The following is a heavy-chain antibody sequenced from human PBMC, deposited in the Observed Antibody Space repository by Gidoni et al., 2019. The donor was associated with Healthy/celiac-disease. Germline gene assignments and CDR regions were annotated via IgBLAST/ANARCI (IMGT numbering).Heavy chain of an antibody. CDR1: GGSIHSSNCD. Sequence: QLQLQESGPVLVKPSEPLSLTCTVSGGSIHSSNCDWGGIRQPPGKGLEWIGCIYYSGSTDYNPSLTSRVTISVDTSKNQFSLKLTSVTAADTSVYYCARHWGGHWFDPWGQGTLVTVSS. J-gene: IGHJ5*02. V-gene: IGHV4-39*01. CDR3: ARHWGGHWFDP. CDR2: IYYSGST. D-gene: IGHD3-16*01.